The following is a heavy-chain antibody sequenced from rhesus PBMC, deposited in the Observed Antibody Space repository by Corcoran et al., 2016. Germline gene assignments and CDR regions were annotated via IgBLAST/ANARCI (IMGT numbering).Heavy chain of an antibody. Sequence: EVQLAETGGGLVQPGGSLKLSCAASGFTFSTYGMSWVRQAPGKGLEWVSGINRGGVSTYHADSVKGRSTISINNSKNTLSLKMNSVRTEDTAVYYWATAGLVVVATSYYFDSWGQGVLVTVSS. CDR2: INRGGVST. V-gene: IGHV3S5*01. CDR1: GFTFSTYG. J-gene: IGHJ4*01. D-gene: IGHD2-21*01. CDR3: ATAGLVVVATSYYFDS.